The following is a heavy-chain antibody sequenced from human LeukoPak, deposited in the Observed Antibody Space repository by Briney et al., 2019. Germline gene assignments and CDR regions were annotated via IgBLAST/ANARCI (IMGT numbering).Heavy chain of an antibody. D-gene: IGHD3-16*02. V-gene: IGHV4-34*01. J-gene: IGHJ4*02. CDR1: GGSFSGYY. CDR3: ARLRPNVWGSYRTLFDY. Sequence: SETLSLTCAVYGGSFSGYYWSWIRQPPGKGLEWNGEINHSGSTNYNPSLKSRVTISVDTSKNQFSLKLSSVTAADTAVYYCARLRPNVWGSYRTLFDYWGQGTLVTVSS. CDR2: INHSGST.